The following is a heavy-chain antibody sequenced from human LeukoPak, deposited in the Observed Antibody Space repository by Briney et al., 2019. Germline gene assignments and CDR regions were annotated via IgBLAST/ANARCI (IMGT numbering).Heavy chain of an antibody. D-gene: IGHD3-22*01. CDR3: ARGRYDSRIFDY. CDR2: ISSSGSTI. Sequence: GSLRLSCAASGFTFGSYGMSWIRQAPGKGLEWVSYISSSGSTIYYADSVKGRFTISRDNAKNSLYLQMNSLRAEDTAVYYCARGRYDSRIFDYWGQGTLVTVSS. J-gene: IGHJ4*02. V-gene: IGHV3-48*04. CDR1: GFTFGSYG.